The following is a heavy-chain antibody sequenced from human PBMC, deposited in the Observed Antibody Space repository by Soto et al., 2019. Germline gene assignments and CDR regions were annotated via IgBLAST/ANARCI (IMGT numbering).Heavy chain of an antibody. J-gene: IGHJ4*02. D-gene: IGHD5-12*01. CDR1: GYSISSGYY. CDR3: TGGPGDGYNLFDY. Sequence: PSETLSLTCAVSGYSISSGYYWGWIRQPPGKGLEWIGSIYHSGSTYYNPSLKSRVTISVDTSKNQFSLKLSSVTAADTAVYYCTGGPGDGYNLFDYWGQGTLVTVS. CDR2: IYHSGST. V-gene: IGHV4-38-2*01.